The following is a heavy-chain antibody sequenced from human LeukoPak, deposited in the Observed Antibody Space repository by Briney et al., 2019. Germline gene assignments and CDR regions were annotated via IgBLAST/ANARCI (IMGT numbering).Heavy chain of an antibody. CDR3: ARDLAAAGKKGFGAFDI. J-gene: IGHJ3*02. Sequence: GGSLRLSCAASGFTFSSYWMSWVRQAPGKGLEWVANIKQDGSEKYYVDSVKGRFTISRDNAKNSLYLQMNSLRAEDTAVYYCARDLAAAGKKGFGAFDIWGQGTMVTVSS. CDR2: IKQDGSEK. V-gene: IGHV3-7*01. D-gene: IGHD6-13*01. CDR1: GFTFSSYW.